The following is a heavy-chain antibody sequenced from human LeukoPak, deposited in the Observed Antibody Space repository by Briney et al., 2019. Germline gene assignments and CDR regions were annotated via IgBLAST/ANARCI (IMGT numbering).Heavy chain of an antibody. D-gene: IGHD6-19*01. CDR1: GGSFSGYY. V-gene: IGHV4-34*01. Sequence: SETLSLTCAVYGGSFSGYYWSWIRQPPGKGLEWIGEINHSGSTNYNPSLKSRVTISVDTSKNQFSLKLSSVTAADMAVYYCARGGAGRSGWYDYWGQGTLVTVSS. CDR3: ARGGAGRSGWYDY. CDR2: INHSGST. J-gene: IGHJ4*02.